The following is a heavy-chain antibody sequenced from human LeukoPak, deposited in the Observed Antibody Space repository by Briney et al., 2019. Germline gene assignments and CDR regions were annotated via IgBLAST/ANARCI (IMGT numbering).Heavy chain of an antibody. Sequence: ASVKVSCKASGYTFTSYAIHWVRQAPGQRLEWMGWINAGNGNTKYSQKFQGRVTITWDTSTSTAYMELRSLRSDDTAVYYCAREQGSDAFDIWGQGTMVTVSS. D-gene: IGHD3-10*01. J-gene: IGHJ3*02. CDR1: GYTFTSYA. CDR3: AREQGSDAFDI. V-gene: IGHV1-3*01. CDR2: INAGNGNT.